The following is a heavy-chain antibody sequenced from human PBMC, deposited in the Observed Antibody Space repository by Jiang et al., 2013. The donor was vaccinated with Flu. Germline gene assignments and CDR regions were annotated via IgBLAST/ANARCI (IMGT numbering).Heavy chain of an antibody. Sequence: KPTQTLTLTCTFSGFSLSTSGVGVGWIRQPPGKALEWLALIYWNDDKRYSPSLKSRLTITKDTSKNQVVLTMTNMDPVDTATYYCAHTGVATGITIFGVVIPNAPDFDYWGQGTLV. CDR1: GFSLSTSGVG. D-gene: IGHD3-3*01. CDR3: AHTGVATGITIFGVVIPNAPDFDY. CDR2: IYWNDDK. J-gene: IGHJ4*02. V-gene: IGHV2-5*01.